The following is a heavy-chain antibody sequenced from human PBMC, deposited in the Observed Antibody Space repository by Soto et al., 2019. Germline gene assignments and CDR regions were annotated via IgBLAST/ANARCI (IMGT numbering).Heavy chain of an antibody. D-gene: IGHD3-9*01. CDR1: GFTFSSYG. CDR3: AKESRGLRYNYYFDY. CDR2: ISYDGSNK. J-gene: IGHJ4*02. V-gene: IGHV3-30*18. Sequence: GGSLRLSCAASGFTFSSYGMHWVRQAPGKGLEWVAVISYDGSNKYYADSVKGRFTISRDNSKNTLYLQMNSLRAEDTAVYYCAKESRGLRYNYYFDYWGQGT.